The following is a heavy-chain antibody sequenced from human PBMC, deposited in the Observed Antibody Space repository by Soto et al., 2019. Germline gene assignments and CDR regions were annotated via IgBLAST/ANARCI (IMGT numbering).Heavy chain of an antibody. CDR1: GGSISSYY. J-gene: IGHJ4*02. Sequence: SETLSLTCTVSGGSISSYYWSWIRQPPGKGLEWIGYIYYSGSTNYNPSLKSRVTISVDTSKNQFSLKLSSVTAADTAVYYCARGHTGRPDEGPFDYWGQGTLVTVSS. V-gene: IGHV4-59*08. D-gene: IGHD1-1*01. CDR2: IYYSGST. CDR3: ARGHTGRPDEGPFDY.